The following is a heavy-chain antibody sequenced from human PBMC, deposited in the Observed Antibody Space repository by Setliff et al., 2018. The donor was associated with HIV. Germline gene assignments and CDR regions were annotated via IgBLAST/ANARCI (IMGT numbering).Heavy chain of an antibody. Sequence: ASVKVSCKASGYTFTDYYIHWVRQAPGQGLEWMGWIYPNTGGTNYAQKFEGRVTMTRDTSISTAYMELSRLRSDDTAVYYCARSTTADWGQGTMVTVSS. D-gene: IGHD4-17*01. CDR2: IYPNTGGT. J-gene: IGHJ4*02. CDR1: GYTFTDYY. V-gene: IGHV1-2*02. CDR3: ARSTTAD.